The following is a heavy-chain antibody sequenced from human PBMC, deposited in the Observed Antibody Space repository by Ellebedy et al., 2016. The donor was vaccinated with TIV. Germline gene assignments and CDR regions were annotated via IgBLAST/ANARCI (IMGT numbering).Heavy chain of an antibody. Sequence: PGGSLRLSCVASGCTVSSSYMSWVRQAPGKELEWVAVIYIDETTSYSVSVKGRFTISRDDSKNTVFLQLNNLRADDTAVYYCARETFKDVDLKDWGIFDIWGQGTMVTVSS. D-gene: IGHD7-27*01. J-gene: IGHJ3*02. CDR3: ARETFKDVDLKDWGIFDI. V-gene: IGHV3-66*01. CDR1: GCTVSSSY. CDR2: IYIDETT.